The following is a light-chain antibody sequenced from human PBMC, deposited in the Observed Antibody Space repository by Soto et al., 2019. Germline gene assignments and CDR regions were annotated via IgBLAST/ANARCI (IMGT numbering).Light chain of an antibody. CDR3: QQYCSSPFT. V-gene: IGKV3-20*01. Sequence: EIVFTQSPGTLSLSPGERATLSCRASQSVSSSYLAWYQQKPGQAPRLLIYGASSRATGIPDRFSGSGSGTDFTLTISRLEPEDFAVYYCQQYCSSPFTFVPGTKVDIK. CDR1: QSVSSSY. J-gene: IGKJ3*01. CDR2: GAS.